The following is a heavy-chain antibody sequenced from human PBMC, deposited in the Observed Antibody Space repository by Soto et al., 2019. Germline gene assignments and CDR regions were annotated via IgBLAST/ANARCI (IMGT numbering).Heavy chain of an antibody. CDR1: GYAFTGYY. J-gene: IGHJ6*02. Sequence: ASVKVSCKASGYAFTGYYMHWVRQAPGQGLEWMGWINPSSGGTNYAQKFQGRVTMTRDTSISTAYMELSRLRSDDTAVYYCARDRTYSSSLRYYYYGMDVRGQGTTVTVSS. CDR2: INPSSGGT. V-gene: IGHV1-2*02. D-gene: IGHD6-6*01. CDR3: ARDRTYSSSLRYYYYGMDV.